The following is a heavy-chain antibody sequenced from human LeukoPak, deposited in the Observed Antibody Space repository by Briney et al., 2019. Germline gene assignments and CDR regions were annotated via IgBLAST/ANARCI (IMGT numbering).Heavy chain of an antibody. CDR3: ARDQDSSSSHHAFDI. CDR2: ISYDGSNK. D-gene: IGHD6-6*01. J-gene: IGHJ3*02. CDR1: GFTFSSYA. V-gene: IGHV3-30*04. Sequence: PGRSLRLSCAASGFTFSSYAMHWVRQAPGKGLEWVAVISYDGSNKYYADSVKGRFTISRDNSKNTLYLQMNSLRAEDTAVYYCARDQDSSSSHHAFDIWGQGTMVTVSS.